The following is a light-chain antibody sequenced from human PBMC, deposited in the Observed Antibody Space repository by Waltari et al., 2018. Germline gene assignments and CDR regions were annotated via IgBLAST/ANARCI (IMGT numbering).Light chain of an antibody. J-gene: IGKJ1*01. CDR3: LQTSTAPWA. CDR2: AAS. Sequence: IQMTQYPSSLSASVGDRVTITCRASQNVATFLSWYQQKPGKAPILLIYAASTLQSGVPSRFSGSGSGTDFSLTITGLQPEDVATYYCLQTSTAPWAFGQGTKVEI. CDR1: QNVATF. V-gene: IGKV1-39*01.